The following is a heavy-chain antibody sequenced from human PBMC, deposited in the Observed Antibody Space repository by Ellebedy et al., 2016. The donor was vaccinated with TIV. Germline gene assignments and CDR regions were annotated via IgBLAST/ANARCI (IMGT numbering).Heavy chain of an antibody. D-gene: IGHD5-12*01. CDR2: MNQVGSEE. CDR1: GFTFTTYW. J-gene: IGHJ4*02. CDR3: ARDPNSPGDTGYGDY. Sequence: GESLKISCAASGFTFTTYWISWVRQAPGKGLEWVANMNQVGSEEYYVDSVKGRFTISRDNAQTSLYLHMNNLRAEDTAVYYCARDPNSPGDTGYGDYWGQGVVVTVST. V-gene: IGHV3-7*03.